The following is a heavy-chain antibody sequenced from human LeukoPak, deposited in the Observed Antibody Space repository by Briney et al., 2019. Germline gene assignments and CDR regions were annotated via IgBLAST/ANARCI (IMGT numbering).Heavy chain of an antibody. D-gene: IGHD3-16*02. Sequence: PGGSLRLSCAASGFTFDDYGMSWARQAPGKGLEWVSGINWNGGITGYADSVKGRFTISRDNAKNSLYLQMNSLRAEDTALYYCASGVYDYVWGSYRYAPRDAFDIWGQGTMVTVSS. V-gene: IGHV3-20*04. CDR1: GFTFDDYG. J-gene: IGHJ3*02. CDR3: ASGVYDYVWGSYRYAPRDAFDI. CDR2: INWNGGIT.